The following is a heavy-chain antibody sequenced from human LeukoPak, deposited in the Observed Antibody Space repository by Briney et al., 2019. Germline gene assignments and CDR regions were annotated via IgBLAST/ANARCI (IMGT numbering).Heavy chain of an antibody. J-gene: IGHJ1*01. CDR1: GFTFSGST. D-gene: IGHD6-19*01. V-gene: IGHV3-73*01. CDR3: TSPQADSGATYFRH. CDR2: IRSKVSSYAT. Sequence: PGGSLKLSCAASGFTFSGSTMHSVRQASGKGLEWIGRIRSKVSSYATAYAASVKGRFTISRDDAKNTAYLQMDSLKTEDTAVYYCTSPQADSGATYFRHWGQGTLVTVSS.